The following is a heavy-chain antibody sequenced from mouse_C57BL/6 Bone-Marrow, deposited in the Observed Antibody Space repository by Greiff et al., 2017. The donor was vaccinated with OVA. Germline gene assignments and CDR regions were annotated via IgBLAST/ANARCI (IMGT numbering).Heavy chain of an antibody. CDR2: INPYNGGT. Sequence: EVKLQESGPVLVKPGASVKMSCKASGYTFTDYYMTWVKQSHGKSLEWIGVINPYNGGTSYNQKFKGKATLTVDKSSSTAYMELNSLTSEDSAVYYCARRLHFDYWGQGTTLTVSS. D-gene: IGHD2-4*01. CDR3: ARRLHFDY. V-gene: IGHV1-19*01. J-gene: IGHJ2*01. CDR1: GYTFTDYY.